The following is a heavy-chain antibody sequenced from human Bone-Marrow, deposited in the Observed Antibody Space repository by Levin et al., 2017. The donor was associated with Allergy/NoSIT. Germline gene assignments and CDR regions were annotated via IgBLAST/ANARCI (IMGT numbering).Heavy chain of an antibody. Sequence: GGSLRLSCAASGFTFSSYAMSWVRQAPGKGLEWVSVISGSGGSTYYADSVKGRFSLSRDNSKYTLYLEMDSLRAEDTAVYYCARARCSGYDYGVYYYYMDVWGKGTTVTVSS. CDR1: GFTFSSYA. CDR2: ISGSGGST. V-gene: IGHV3-23*01. J-gene: IGHJ6*03. D-gene: IGHD5-12*01. CDR3: ARARCSGYDYGVYYYYMDV.